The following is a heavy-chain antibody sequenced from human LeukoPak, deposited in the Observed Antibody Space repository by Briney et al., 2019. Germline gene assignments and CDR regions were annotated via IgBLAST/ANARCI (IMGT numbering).Heavy chain of an antibody. D-gene: IGHD3-9*01. V-gene: IGHV3-30*02. CDR1: GFTFSSYG. CDR2: IRYDGSNK. Sequence: GGSLRLSCAASGFTFSSYGMHWVRQAPGKGLEWVAFIRYDGSNKYYADSVKGRFTISRDNSRNTLYLQMNSLRAEDTAVYYCAKRLRYFDWADYWGQGTLVTVSS. J-gene: IGHJ4*02. CDR3: AKRLRYFDWADY.